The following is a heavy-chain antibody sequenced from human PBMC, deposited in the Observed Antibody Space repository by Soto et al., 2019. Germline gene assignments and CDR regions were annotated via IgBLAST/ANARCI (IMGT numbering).Heavy chain of an antibody. J-gene: IGHJ4*02. CDR1: GGSISNVNYF. V-gene: IGHV4-31*11. Sequence: QVQLQESGPGLVKPSQTLSLTCAVSGGSISNVNYFWSWIRQHPGKGLEWIGYIYYSGSTYYNPSLKSRLSISVDPSENQFSLELRSVTAADTAVYYCAREGGNGVDYWGQGTLVSVSS. CDR2: IYYSGST. D-gene: IGHD3-16*01. CDR3: AREGGNGVDY.